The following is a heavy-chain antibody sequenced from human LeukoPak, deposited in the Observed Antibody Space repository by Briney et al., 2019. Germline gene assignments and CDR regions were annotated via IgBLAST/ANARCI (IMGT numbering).Heavy chain of an antibody. V-gene: IGHV3-30*18. CDR2: ISYDGSNK. D-gene: IGHD4-11*01. CDR1: GFTFSSYG. CDR3: AKDGYSNYGYYYYYMDV. Sequence: GGSLRLSCAASGFTFSSYGMHWVRQAPGKGLEWVAVISYDGSNKYYADSVKGRFTISRDNSKNTLYLQMNSLRAEDTAVYYCAKDGYSNYGYYYYYMDVWGKGTTVTVSS. J-gene: IGHJ6*03.